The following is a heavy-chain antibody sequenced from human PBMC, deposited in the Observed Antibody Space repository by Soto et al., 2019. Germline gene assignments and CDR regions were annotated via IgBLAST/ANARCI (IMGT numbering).Heavy chain of an antibody. CDR1: GFTFSSYG. CDR2: IWYDGSNK. Sequence: QVQLVESGGGVVQPGRSLRLSCAASGFTFSSYGMHWVRQAPGKGLEWVAVIWYDGSNKYYADSVKGRFTISRDNSKNTLYLQMNSLRAEDTAVYYCARELIAAAPRGMDVWGQGTTVTVSS. CDR3: ARELIAAAPRGMDV. D-gene: IGHD6-13*01. V-gene: IGHV3-33*01. J-gene: IGHJ6*02.